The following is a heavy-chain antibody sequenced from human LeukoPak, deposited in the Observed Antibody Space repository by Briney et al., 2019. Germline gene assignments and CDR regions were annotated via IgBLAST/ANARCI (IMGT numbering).Heavy chain of an antibody. V-gene: IGHV3-66*01. Sequence: GGSLRLSCAAPGFTVSSNYMSWVRQAPGKGLEWVSVIYSGGSTYYADSVKGRFTISRDNSKNTLYLQMNSLRAEDTAVYYCARGYYDILTGYPDAFDIWGQGTMVTVSS. CDR1: GFTVSSNY. D-gene: IGHD3-9*01. J-gene: IGHJ3*02. CDR3: ARGYYDILTGYPDAFDI. CDR2: IYSGGST.